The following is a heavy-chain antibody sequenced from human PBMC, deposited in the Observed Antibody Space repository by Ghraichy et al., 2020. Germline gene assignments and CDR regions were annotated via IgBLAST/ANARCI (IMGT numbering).Heavy chain of an antibody. CDR1: GYTFTGYY. CDR2: INPNSGGT. J-gene: IGHJ3*02. CDR3: AGLSSWYPGAFDI. Sequence: ASVKVSCKASGYTFTGYYMHWVRQAPGQGLEWMGWINPNSGGTNYAQKFQGRVTMTRDTSISTAYMELSRLRSDDTAVYYCAGLSSWYPGAFDIWGQGTMVTVSS. V-gene: IGHV1-2*02. D-gene: IGHD6-13*01.